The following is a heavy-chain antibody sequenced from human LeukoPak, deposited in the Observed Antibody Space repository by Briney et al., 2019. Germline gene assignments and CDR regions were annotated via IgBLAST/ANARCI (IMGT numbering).Heavy chain of an antibody. CDR3: ARDRHCSSTSCYRKRGGMDV. CDR1: GGSISSSNW. Sequence: SETLSLTCAVPGGSISSSNWWSWVRQPPGKGLEWIGEIYHSGSTNYNPSLKSRVTISVDKSKNQFSLKLSSVTAADTAVYYCARDRHCSSTSCYRKRGGMDVWGKGTTVTVSS. J-gene: IGHJ6*04. CDR2: IYHSGST. D-gene: IGHD2-2*01. V-gene: IGHV4-4*02.